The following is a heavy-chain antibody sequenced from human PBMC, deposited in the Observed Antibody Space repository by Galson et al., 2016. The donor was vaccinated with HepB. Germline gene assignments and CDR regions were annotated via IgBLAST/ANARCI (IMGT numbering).Heavy chain of an antibody. CDR2: MSYEGSIK. V-gene: IGHV3-30*03. J-gene: IGHJ4*02. CDR3: ARDRYSGYDGDDFDN. D-gene: IGHD5-12*01. Sequence: SLRLSCAASGFAFSNYGMHWVRQAPGKGLEWVAVMSYEGSIKYYADSVKGRFTISRDNSKNTLHLQMNSLRADDTAVYYCARDRYSGYDGDDFDNWGQGTLVIVSS. CDR1: GFAFSNYG.